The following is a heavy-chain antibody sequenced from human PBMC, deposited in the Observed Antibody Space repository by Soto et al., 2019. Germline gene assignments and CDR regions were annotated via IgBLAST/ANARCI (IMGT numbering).Heavy chain of an antibody. CDR1: GYTFTGYY. J-gene: IGHJ4*02. Sequence: QVQLVQSGAEVKKPGASVKVSCKASGYTFTGYYMHWVPQAPGQGLEWMGWINPNSGGTNYAQKFQGWVTMTRDTSISTAYMELSRVRSDDTAVYYCARGYDSSGYYRYFDYWGQGTLVTVSS. V-gene: IGHV1-2*04. CDR2: INPNSGGT. D-gene: IGHD3-22*01. CDR3: ARGYDSSGYYRYFDY.